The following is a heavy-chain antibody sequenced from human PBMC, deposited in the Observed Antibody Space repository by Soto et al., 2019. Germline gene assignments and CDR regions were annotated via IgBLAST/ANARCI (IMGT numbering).Heavy chain of an antibody. J-gene: IGHJ5*02. CDR2: ISPGSRYP. V-gene: IGHV3-11*06. Sequence: GVSLRLSCAGSGFTFGDSYMSWIRQAPGKGLEWLSYISPGSRYPAYADSVKGRFTISRDNAKRSLYLQMMSLTAEDTAIYYCVRGGVGVLFDPWGQGTMVTVSS. D-gene: IGHD3-3*01. CDR3: VRGGVGVLFDP. CDR1: GFTFGDSY.